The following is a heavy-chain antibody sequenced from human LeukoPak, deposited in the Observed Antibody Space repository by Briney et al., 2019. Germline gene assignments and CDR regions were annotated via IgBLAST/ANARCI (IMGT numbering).Heavy chain of an antibody. CDR2: IYHSGST. V-gene: IGHV4-38-2*02. J-gene: IGHJ4*02. CDR3: ARDDRYCTNGVCYYFGLDY. Sequence: SETLSLTCAVSGYSISSGYYWGWIRQPPGKGLEWIGTIYHSGSTYYNPSLKSRVTISVDTFNNHFSLKMSSVTAADTAVYYCARDDRYCTNGVCYYFGLDYWGQGTLVTVSS. D-gene: IGHD2-8*01. CDR1: GYSISSGYY.